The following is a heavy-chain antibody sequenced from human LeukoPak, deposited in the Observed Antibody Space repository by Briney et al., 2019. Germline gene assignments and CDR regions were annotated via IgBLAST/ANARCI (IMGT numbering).Heavy chain of an antibody. V-gene: IGHV4-39*01. CDR1: GGSISSSSYY. Sequence: PSETLSLTCTVSGGSISSSSYYWGWIRQPPGKGLEWIGSIYYSGSTYYNPSLESRVTISVDTSKNQFSLKLSSVTAADTAVYYCARARGLAFDIWGQGTMVTVSS. J-gene: IGHJ3*02. CDR2: IYYSGST. CDR3: ARARGLAFDI. D-gene: IGHD6-6*01.